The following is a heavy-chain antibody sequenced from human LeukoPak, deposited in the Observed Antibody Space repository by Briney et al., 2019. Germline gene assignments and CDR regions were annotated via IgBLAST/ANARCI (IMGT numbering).Heavy chain of an antibody. V-gene: IGHV3-9*01. CDR2: ISWNSGSI. J-gene: IGHJ3*02. D-gene: IGHD1-1*01. CDR3: ATHGANDDAFDI. Sequence: RTGGSLRLSCAASGFTFDDYAMHWVRQAPGKGLGGVSGISWNSGSIGYADSVKGRFTISRDNAKNSLYLQMNSLRAEDTALYYCATHGANDDAFDIWGQGTMVTVSS. CDR1: GFTFDDYA.